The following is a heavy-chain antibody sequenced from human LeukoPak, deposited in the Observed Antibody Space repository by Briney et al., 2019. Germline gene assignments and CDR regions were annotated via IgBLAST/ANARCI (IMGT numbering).Heavy chain of an antibody. D-gene: IGHD3-10*01. J-gene: IGHJ6*03. Sequence: GGSLRLSCAASGFTFSTYNMNWVRQAPGKGLEWVSSITSSSSYIYYADSVKGRFTISRDNAKNSLYLQMNSLRAEDTAVYYCARSQFALLWFGESNLDVWGKGTTVTVSS. CDR3: ARSQFALLWFGESNLDV. CDR1: GFTFSTYN. V-gene: IGHV3-21*01. CDR2: ITSSSSYI.